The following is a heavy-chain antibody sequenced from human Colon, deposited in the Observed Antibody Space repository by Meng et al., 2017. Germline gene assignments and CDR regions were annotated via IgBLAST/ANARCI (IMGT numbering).Heavy chain of an antibody. D-gene: IGHD2/OR15-2a*01. V-gene: IGHV3-15*01. Sequence: EVQLGGAGGGLVRPGGSLRLSCAASGFTFTTAWMTWIRRTPGRGLEWVGRIKSNNDGGTTDYAAPVKGRFTISRDDSKSTLYLQMNSLKIEDTAMYYCGTDIYDWGQGTLVTVSS. CDR2: IKSNNDGGTT. CDR1: GFTFTTAW. J-gene: IGHJ4*02. CDR3: GTDIYD.